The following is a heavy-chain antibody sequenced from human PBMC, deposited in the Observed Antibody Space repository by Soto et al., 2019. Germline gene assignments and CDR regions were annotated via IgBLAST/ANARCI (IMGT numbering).Heavy chain of an antibody. D-gene: IGHD3-22*01. J-gene: IGHJ3*02. CDR3: ARDRYHRNYYDSSGHDAFYI. CDR2: ISAYNGNT. V-gene: IGHV1-18*01. CDR1: GYTFTSYG. Sequence: QGQLVQSGAEVKKPGASVKVSCKASGYTFTSYGISWVRQAPGQGLEWMGWISAYNGNTNYAQKLQGRVTMTTDTSTSPAYMELRSLRSDDTAVYYCARDRYHRNYYDSSGHDAFYIWGQGTTGTVSS.